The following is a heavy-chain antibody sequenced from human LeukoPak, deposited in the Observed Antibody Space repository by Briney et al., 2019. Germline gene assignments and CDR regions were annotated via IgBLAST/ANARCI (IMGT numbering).Heavy chain of an antibody. CDR1: GFTFSSYS. J-gene: IGHJ4*02. V-gene: IGHV3-21*01. Sequence: GGSLRLSCAASGFTFSSYSMNWVRQAPGKGLEWVSSISSSGSYIYYADSVKGRFTISRDNAKNSLYLQMNSLRAEDTAVYYCARALGYASGTPLDYWGQGTLVTVSS. CDR2: ISSSGSYI. CDR3: ARALGYASGTPLDY. D-gene: IGHD3-10*01.